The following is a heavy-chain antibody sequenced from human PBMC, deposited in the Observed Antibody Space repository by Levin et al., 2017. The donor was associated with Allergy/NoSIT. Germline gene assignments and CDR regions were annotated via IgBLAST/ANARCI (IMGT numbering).Heavy chain of an antibody. CDR3: ATYEPDAIGAFDY. D-gene: IGHD2-2*01. CDR1: GGSISSYY. Sequence: SQTLSLTCTVSGGSISSYYWSWIRQPPGKGLEWIGYKYYSGTTNYNPSLKSRVTISVDTSKNQFSLRLSSVTAADTAVYYCATYEPDAIGAFDYWGQGTLVTVSS. J-gene: IGHJ4*02. CDR2: KYYSGTT. V-gene: IGHV4-59*01.